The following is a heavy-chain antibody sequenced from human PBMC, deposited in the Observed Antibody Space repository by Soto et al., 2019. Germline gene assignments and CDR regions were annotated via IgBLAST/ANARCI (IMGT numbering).Heavy chain of an antibody. D-gene: IGHD3-22*01. CDR2: ISYDGSNK. Sequence: SLRLSCAASGFTFSSYAMHWVRQAPGKGLEWVAVISYDGSNKYYADSVKGRFTISRDNSKNTLYLQMNSLRAEDTAVYYCATDSSGYYSGGAFDIWGQGTMVTVSS. J-gene: IGHJ3*02. CDR3: ATDSSGYYSGGAFDI. CDR1: GFTFSSYA. V-gene: IGHV3-30-3*01.